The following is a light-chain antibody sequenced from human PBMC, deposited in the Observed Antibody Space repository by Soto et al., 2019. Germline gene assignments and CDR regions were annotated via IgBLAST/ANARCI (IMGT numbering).Light chain of an antibody. CDR1: SSDVGSTFNY. J-gene: IGLJ3*02. CDR2: DVN. V-gene: IGLV2-14*03. CDR3: SAYSTGSTPVL. Sequence: QSALTQPASVSGSPGQSITISCTGTSSDVGSTFNYVSWYQHHPGKAPRLIMSDVNHRPSGVSDRFSGSKSGNTASLTISGLQAEDEADYFCSAYSTGSTPVLFGGGPKLTVL.